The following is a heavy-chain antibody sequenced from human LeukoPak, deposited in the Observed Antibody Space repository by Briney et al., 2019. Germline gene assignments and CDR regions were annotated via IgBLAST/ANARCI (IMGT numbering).Heavy chain of an antibody. CDR2: MSYSGST. CDR1: GGSISSTTYY. CDR3: AGQIAVAGGIDY. J-gene: IGHJ4*02. V-gene: IGHV4-39*01. D-gene: IGHD6-19*01. Sequence: PSETLSLTCTVSGGSISSTTYYWGWIRQPPGKGLEWIGRMSYSGSTYYNPSLRSRVTISVDTSKKHFSLKLTSVTAADTAVYYCAGQIAVAGGIDYWGQGTLVTVSS.